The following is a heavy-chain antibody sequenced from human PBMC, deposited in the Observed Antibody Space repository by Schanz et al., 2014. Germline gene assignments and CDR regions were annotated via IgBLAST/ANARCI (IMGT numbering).Heavy chain of an antibody. CDR3: ARKVVATIGGYYDN. CDR2: IKEDGSVK. CDR1: TFTFSSDW. D-gene: IGHD5-12*01. Sequence: EVQLAESGGGLVQPGGSLRLSCAASTFTFSSDWMSWVRQAPGKGLEWVANIKEDGSVKDYVDSVKGRFTISRDNAKNSLYLQMNSLRAEDTAVYCCARKVVATIGGYYDNWGQGTLVIVSS. V-gene: IGHV3-7*05. J-gene: IGHJ4*02.